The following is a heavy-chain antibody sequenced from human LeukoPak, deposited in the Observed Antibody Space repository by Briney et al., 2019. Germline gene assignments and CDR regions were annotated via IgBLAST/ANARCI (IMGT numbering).Heavy chain of an antibody. Sequence: HPGGSLRLSCSASGFTFSSYAMYWVRQAPGKGLEYVSVISSNGGSTYYADSVKGRFTISRDNSRNTLHLQMSSLRVEDTAVYYCVKDSSSGSYFDYWGQGTLVTVSS. V-gene: IGHV3-64D*06. CDR2: ISSNGGST. J-gene: IGHJ4*02. CDR1: GFTFSSYA. D-gene: IGHD3-10*01. CDR3: VKDSSSGSYFDY.